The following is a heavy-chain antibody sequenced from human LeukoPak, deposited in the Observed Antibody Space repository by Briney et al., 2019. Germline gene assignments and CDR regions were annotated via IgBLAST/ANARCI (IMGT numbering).Heavy chain of an antibody. CDR1: GVSMTGYY. CDR2: IYSCGST. V-gene: IGHV4-59*01. Sequence: SETLSLTCSVSGVSMTGYYWSWIRQAPGKAPEWIGYIYSCGSTNYNPSLNSQVTMSLDASKNQFSLKLTFVTAADTAFYYCATRPADGSWYVVFYFWSRGTLVTVSS. D-gene: IGHD6-13*01. CDR3: ATRPADGSWYVVFYF. J-gene: IGHJ4*01.